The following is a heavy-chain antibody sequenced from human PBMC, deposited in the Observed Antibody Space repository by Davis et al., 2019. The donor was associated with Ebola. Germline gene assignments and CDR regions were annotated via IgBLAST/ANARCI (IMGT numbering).Heavy chain of an antibody. V-gene: IGHV7-4-1*02. CDR3: ARSSGYYPDYYYGMDV. D-gene: IGHD3-22*01. J-gene: IGHJ6*04. CDR1: GYRFTTYG. Sequence: ASVKVSCKASGYRFTTYGMHWVRQAPGQGLEWMGWINTNTGNPTYAKGFTGRFVFSLDTSVSTAYLQISSLKADDTAVYYCARSSGYYPDYYYGMDVWGKGTTVTVSS. CDR2: INTNTGNP.